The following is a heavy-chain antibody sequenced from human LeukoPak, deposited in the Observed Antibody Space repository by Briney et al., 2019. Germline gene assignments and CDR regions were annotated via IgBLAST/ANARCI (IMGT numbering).Heavy chain of an antibody. J-gene: IGHJ4*02. Sequence: VASVKVSCKASGYTFTSFDINWVRQAPGQGPEWMGWMNPGSGNTGYAQRFRGRVTMTRDTSISTAYLELSSLTSEDTAVYYCARGGDYGDYFDYWGQGTLVTVSS. D-gene: IGHD3-16*01. V-gene: IGHV1-8*01. CDR2: MNPGSGNT. CDR1: GYTFTSFD. CDR3: ARGGDYGDYFDY.